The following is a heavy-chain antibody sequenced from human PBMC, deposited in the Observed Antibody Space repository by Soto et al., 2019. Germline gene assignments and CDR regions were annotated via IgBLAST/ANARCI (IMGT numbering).Heavy chain of an antibody. V-gene: IGHV1-18*01. CDR1: GYTFTSYG. Sequence: GASVKVSCKASGYTFTSYGISWVRQAPGQGLEWMGWISAYNGNTNYAQKLQGRVTMTEDTSTDTAYMELSSLRSEDTAVYYCATDLRYSYDLLPAGFWGQGTLVTVSS. CDR3: ATDLRYSYDLLPAGF. J-gene: IGHJ4*02. CDR2: ISAYNGNT. D-gene: IGHD5-18*01.